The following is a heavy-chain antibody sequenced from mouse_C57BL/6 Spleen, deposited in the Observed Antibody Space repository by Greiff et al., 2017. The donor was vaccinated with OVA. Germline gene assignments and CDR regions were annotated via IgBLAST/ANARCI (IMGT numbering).Heavy chain of an antibody. V-gene: IGHV10-1*01. CDR1: GFSFNTYA. D-gene: IGHD1-1*01. Sequence: DVMLVESGGGLVQPKGSLKLSCAASGFSFNTYAMNWVRQAPGKGLEWVARIRSKSNNYATYYADSVKDRFTISRDDSESMLYLQMNNLKTEDTAMYYCVRLSYVIYAMDYWGQGTSVTVSS. J-gene: IGHJ4*01. CDR3: VRLSYVIYAMDY. CDR2: IRSKSNNYAT.